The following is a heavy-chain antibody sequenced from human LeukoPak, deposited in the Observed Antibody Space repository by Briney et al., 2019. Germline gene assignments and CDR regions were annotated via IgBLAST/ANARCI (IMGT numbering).Heavy chain of an antibody. D-gene: IGHD3-22*01. V-gene: IGHV3-21*01. J-gene: IGHJ5*02. CDR1: GFTFSSYS. Sequence: GESLRLSCAASGFTFSSYSMNWVRQAPGKGLEWVSSISSSSSYIYYADSVKGRFTISRDNAKNSLYLQMNSLRAEDTAVYYCARVLYYYDSSGYNWFDPWGQGTLVTVSS. CDR3: ARVLYYYDSSGYNWFDP. CDR2: ISSSSSYI.